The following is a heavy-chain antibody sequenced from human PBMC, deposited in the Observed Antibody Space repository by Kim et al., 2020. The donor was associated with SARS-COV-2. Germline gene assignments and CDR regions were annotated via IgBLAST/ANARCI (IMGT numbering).Heavy chain of an antibody. CDR2: IYYSGST. CDR1: GGSISRSSYY. CDR3: ARSSSSWYGDYYYGMDV. J-gene: IGHJ6*01. V-gene: IGHV4-39*01. D-gene: IGHD6-13*01. Sequence: SETRSLTCTVSGGSISRSSYYWGWIRQPPGKGLEWIGSIYYSGSTYYNPSLKSRVTISVDTSKNQFSLKLSSVTAADTAVYYCARSSSSWYGDYYYGMDVWGQGTTVTVSS.